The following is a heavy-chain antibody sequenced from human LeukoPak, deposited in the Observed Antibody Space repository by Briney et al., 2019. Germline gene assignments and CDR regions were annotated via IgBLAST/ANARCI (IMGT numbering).Heavy chain of an antibody. CDR3: ARDHTRHPYYDFWSGSSGNLDY. CDR2: INPNSGGT. J-gene: IGHJ4*02. Sequence: ASVKVSCKASGYTFTGYYMHWVRQAPGQGLEWMGWINPNSGGTNYAQKFQGRVTKTRDTSISTAYMELSRLRSDDTAVYYCARDHTRHPYYDFWSGSSGNLDYWGQGTLVTVSS. CDR1: GYTFTGYY. V-gene: IGHV1-2*02. D-gene: IGHD3-3*01.